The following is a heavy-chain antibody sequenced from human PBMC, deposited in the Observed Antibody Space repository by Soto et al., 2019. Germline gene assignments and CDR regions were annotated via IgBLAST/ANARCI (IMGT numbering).Heavy chain of an antibody. D-gene: IGHD1-26*01. CDR3: AKGSYRPHDY. Sequence: GGSLRLSCAASGFTFSTYAMSWVRQAPGKGLEWVSAISGSGDTTYYANSVKGRFTISRDNSKNTLYLQMNSLRAEDTAVYYCAKGSYRPHDYWGQGTLVTVSA. V-gene: IGHV3-23*01. J-gene: IGHJ4*02. CDR1: GFTFSTYA. CDR2: ISGSGDTT.